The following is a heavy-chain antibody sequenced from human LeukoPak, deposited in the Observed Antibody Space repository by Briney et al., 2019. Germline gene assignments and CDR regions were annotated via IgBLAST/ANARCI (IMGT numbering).Heavy chain of an antibody. D-gene: IGHD5-12*01. CDR2: IKSKTDGGTT. V-gene: IGHV3-15*01. Sequence: MTGGSLRLSCAASGFTFSNAWMSWVRQAPGKGLEWVAGIKSKTDGGTTDYAAPVKGRFTISRDDSKDTLYLQMNSLKTEDTAVYYCTTDVWIHLGLLDYWGQGTLVTVSS. CDR3: TTDVWIHLGLLDY. J-gene: IGHJ4*02. CDR1: GFTFSNAW.